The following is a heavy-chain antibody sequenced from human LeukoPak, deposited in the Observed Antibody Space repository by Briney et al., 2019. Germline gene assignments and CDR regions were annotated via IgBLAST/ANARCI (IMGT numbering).Heavy chain of an antibody. CDR1: GFTFSSSA. CDR3: AKSGYNRFDY. V-gene: IGHV3-23*01. D-gene: IGHD5-24*01. Sequence: GGSLRLSCAASGFTFSSSAMSWVRQAPGKGLEWVSTISGSGSGSSIYYADSVKGRFTISRDNSKNTLYLQMNSLRAEDTAVYYCAKSGYNRFDYWGQGTLVTVSS. CDR2: ISGSGSGSSI. J-gene: IGHJ4*02.